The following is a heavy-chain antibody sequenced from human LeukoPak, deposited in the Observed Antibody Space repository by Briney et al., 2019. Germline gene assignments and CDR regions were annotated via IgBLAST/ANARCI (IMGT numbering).Heavy chain of an antibody. CDR3: ARDQGIMFFDN. J-gene: IGHJ4*02. CDR2: IKQDGSET. CDR1: GFTFSNYW. D-gene: IGHD2-21*01. Sequence: GGSLRLSCAASGFTFSNYWMRWVRQAPGKGLEYVANIKQDGSETYYVDSVKGRFTISRDNAKSSLYLQMNSLRVEDTAVYYCARDQGIMFFDNWGQGTLVTVSS. V-gene: IGHV3-7*01.